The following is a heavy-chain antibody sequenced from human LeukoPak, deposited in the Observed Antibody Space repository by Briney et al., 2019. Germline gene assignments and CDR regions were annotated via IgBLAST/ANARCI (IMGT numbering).Heavy chain of an antibody. CDR3: ARDPEWELGQAFDI. Sequence: VASVKVSCKASGNIFTSYGISWVRQAPGQGLEWMGWINPNSGGTNYAQKFQGRVTMTRDTSISTAYMELSRLRSDDTALYYCARDPEWELGQAFDIWGQGTMVTVSS. CDR2: INPNSGGT. V-gene: IGHV1-2*02. J-gene: IGHJ3*02. D-gene: IGHD1-26*01. CDR1: GNIFTSYG.